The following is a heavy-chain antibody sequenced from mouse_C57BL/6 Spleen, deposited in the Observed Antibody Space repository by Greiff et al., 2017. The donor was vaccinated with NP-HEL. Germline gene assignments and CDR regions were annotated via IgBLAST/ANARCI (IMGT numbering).Heavy chain of an antibody. CDR2: IYPGSGNT. Sequence: ESGAELVRPGASVKLSCKASGYTFTDYYINWVKQRPGQGLEWIARIYPGSGNTYYNEKFKGKATLTAEKSSSTAYMQLSSLTSEDSAVYFCARRDGYQYYFDYWGQGTTLTVSS. J-gene: IGHJ2*01. CDR3: ARRDGYQYYFDY. V-gene: IGHV1-76*01. D-gene: IGHD2-3*01. CDR1: GYTFTDYY.